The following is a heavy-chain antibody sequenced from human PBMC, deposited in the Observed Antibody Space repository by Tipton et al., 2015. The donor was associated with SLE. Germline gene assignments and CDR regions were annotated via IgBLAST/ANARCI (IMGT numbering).Heavy chain of an antibody. CDR1: GGHFSGYF. J-gene: IGHJ4*02. CDR2: INHRGNT. Sequence: TLSLTCAVSGGHFSGYFWSWIRQSPGRGLEWIGEINHRGNTNYNPSLESRVTISVDSSKRRFSLNLDSVTAADAAVYYCALSMTAASGPFDYWGQGILVTVS. D-gene: IGHD6-13*01. CDR3: ALSMTAASGPFDY. V-gene: IGHV4-34*01.